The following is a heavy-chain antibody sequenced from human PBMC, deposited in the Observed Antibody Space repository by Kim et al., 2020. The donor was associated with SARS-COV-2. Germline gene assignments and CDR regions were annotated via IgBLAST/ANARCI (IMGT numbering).Heavy chain of an antibody. Sequence: SETLSLTCSVSGGSIRDSSYYWDLIRQPPGKGLEWIGNVYSSGSTYYNPSLQSRVTISVDTSKNQFSLKLTSVTVADTAIYYCARRILWNDPWGQGTLVTVSS. CDR2: VYSSGST. J-gene: IGHJ5*02. D-gene: IGHD3-3*01. CDR1: GGSIRDSSYY. CDR3: ARRILWNDP. V-gene: IGHV4-39*01.